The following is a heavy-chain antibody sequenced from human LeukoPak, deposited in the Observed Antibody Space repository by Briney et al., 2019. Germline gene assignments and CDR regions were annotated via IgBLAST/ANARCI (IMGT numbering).Heavy chain of an antibody. D-gene: IGHD4/OR15-4a*01. Sequence: PSETLSLTCTVSGGSISNYYWSWIRLPPGKGLEWIGCIYYSGSTSYNPSLKSRVTISVDTSKNQFSLKLSSVTAADTAVYYCARRLSGGYFDLWGRGALVTVCS. V-gene: IGHV4-59*08. CDR3: ARRLSGGYFDL. J-gene: IGHJ2*01. CDR2: IYYSGST. CDR1: GGSISNYY.